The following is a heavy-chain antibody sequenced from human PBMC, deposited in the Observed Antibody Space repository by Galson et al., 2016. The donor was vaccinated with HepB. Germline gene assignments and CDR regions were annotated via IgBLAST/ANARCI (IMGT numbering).Heavy chain of an antibody. CDR3: ARSYSYESGSYATFGT. CDR1: GGTFSNFG. D-gene: IGHD3-10*01. CDR2: IIPNFVTA. Sequence: SVKVSCKASGGTFSNFGFSWVRQAPGQGLEWLGGIIPNFVTANYAQKFQGRVTITADESTRTVYMELSSLRSEETALYYCARSYSYESGSYATFGTWGKGTLITVSS. V-gene: IGHV1-69*13. J-gene: IGHJ5*02.